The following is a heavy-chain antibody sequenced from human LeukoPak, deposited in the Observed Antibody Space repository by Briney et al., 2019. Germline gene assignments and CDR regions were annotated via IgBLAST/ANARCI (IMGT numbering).Heavy chain of an antibody. D-gene: IGHD5-18*01. CDR3: ARDNTGGYSYGRYFDY. J-gene: IGHJ4*02. Sequence: GGSLRLSCAASGFTFSSYEMNWVRQAPGKGLEWVSYTSSSSSTIYYADSVKGRFTISRDNAKNSLYLQMNSLRAEDTAVYYCARDNTGGYSYGRYFDYWGQGTLVAVSS. CDR2: TSSSSSTI. V-gene: IGHV3-48*03. CDR1: GFTFSSYE.